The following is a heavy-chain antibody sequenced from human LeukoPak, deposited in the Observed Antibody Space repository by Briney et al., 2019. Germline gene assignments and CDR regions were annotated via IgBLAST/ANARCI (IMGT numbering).Heavy chain of an antibody. CDR3: ASGYCGGACQLGGVDM. J-gene: IGHJ3*02. V-gene: IGHV4-59*01. CDR2: THYSGST. Sequence: SETLSLTCTVSGGSISSYYWSWLRQPPGKGLEYIGYTHYSGSTNYNPSLKGRVTISLDTSGNQFSLKLSSVTAADTAVYYCASGYCGGACQLGGVDMWGQGTMVTVSS. D-gene: IGHD2-21*02. CDR1: GGSISSYY.